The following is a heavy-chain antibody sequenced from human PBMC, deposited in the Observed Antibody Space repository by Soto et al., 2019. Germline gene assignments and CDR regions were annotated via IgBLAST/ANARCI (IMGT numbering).Heavy chain of an antibody. Sequence: SKTLSLTCAVSGGSISSGGYSWSWIRQPPGKGLEWIGYIYHSGSTYYNPSLKSRVTISVDRSKNQFSLKLSSVTAADTAVYYCARGLGYGDYYRMDVRGQGTTVTVSS. V-gene: IGHV4-30-2*01. D-gene: IGHD4-17*01. CDR3: ARGLGYGDYYRMDV. CDR2: IYHSGST. CDR1: GGSISSGGYS. J-gene: IGHJ6*02.